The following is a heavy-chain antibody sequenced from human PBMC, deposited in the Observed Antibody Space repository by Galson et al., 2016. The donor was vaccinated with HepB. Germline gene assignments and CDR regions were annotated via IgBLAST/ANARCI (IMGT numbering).Heavy chain of an antibody. Sequence: SLRLSCAVSGFSFSNYWMSWVRQAPGTGLEWVANIKQDGSEKYCVESVKGRFSISRDSVENSLYLQMNSLRAEDTAVYYCARGGRHCSGASCYYYYGMDVWGQGTTVTVSS. CDR2: IKQDGSEK. CDR1: GFSFSNYW. V-gene: IGHV3-7*01. CDR3: ARGGRHCSGASCYYYYGMDV. D-gene: IGHD2-15*01. J-gene: IGHJ6*02.